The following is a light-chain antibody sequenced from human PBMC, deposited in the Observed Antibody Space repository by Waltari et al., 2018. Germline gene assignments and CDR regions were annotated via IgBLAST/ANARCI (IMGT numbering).Light chain of an antibody. CDR2: DVT. V-gene: IGLV2-23*02. J-gene: IGLJ3*02. Sequence: QSALTQPASVSASPGQSITISCKGTSSEIGSYNLVSWYQQHPGKAPKVMIYDVTKRPSGVSNRFSGSKSGYTASLTVSGLQAEDESDYYCCSYAGDSLWVFGGGTKLTVL. CDR3: CSYAGDSLWV. CDR1: SSEIGSYNL.